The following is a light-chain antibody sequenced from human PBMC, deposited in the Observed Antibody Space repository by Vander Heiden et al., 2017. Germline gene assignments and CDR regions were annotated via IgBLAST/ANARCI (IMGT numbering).Light chain of an antibody. J-gene: IGKJ2*01. CDR1: QSVDNK. CDR3: QQYDNWPYT. CDR2: GAA. V-gene: IGKV3-15*01. Sequence: GMTQSPASLAVFPGDRATLSCRASQSVDNKLGWYLQKPGQAPRLLFYGAASRATGVPARFSASGSGTEFALTISSLQPEDLGTYYCQQYDNWPYTFAQGTKLEI.